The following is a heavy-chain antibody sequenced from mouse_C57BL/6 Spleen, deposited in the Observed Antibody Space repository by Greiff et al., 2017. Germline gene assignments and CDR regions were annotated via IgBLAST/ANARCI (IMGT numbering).Heavy chain of an antibody. CDR2: INPGSGGT. CDR3: ARELLLRYPL. V-gene: IGHV1-54*01. CDR1: GYAFTNYL. Sequence: QVQLQQSGAELVRPGTSVKVSCKASGYAFTNYLIEWVKQRPGQGLEWIGVINPGSGGTNYNEKFKGKATLTADKSSSTAYMQLSSLTSEDSAVYFCARELLLRYPLWGQGTLVTVSA. J-gene: IGHJ3*01. D-gene: IGHD1-1*01.